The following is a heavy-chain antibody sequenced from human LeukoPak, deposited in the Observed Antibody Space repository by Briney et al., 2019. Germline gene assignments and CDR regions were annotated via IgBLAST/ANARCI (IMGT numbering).Heavy chain of an antibody. V-gene: IGHV4-59*01. D-gene: IGHD6-13*01. CDR2: IYYSGST. CDR3: AGIKRGYSSSYYFHY. Sequence: SETLSLTCTVSGGSISSYYWSWIRQPPGKGLEWIGYIYYSGSTNYNPSLKSRVTISVDTSKNQFSLKLSSVTAADTAVYFCAGIKRGYSSSYYFHYWGQGTLVTVSS. J-gene: IGHJ4*02. CDR1: GGSISSYY.